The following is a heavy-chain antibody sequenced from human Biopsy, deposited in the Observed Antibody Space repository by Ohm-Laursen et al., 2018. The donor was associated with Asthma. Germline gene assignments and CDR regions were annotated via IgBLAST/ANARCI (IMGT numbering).Heavy chain of an antibody. CDR2: ISGLSRYK. CDR3: ARDFTIGSGSPFHF. CDR1: GFTLSTSW. D-gene: IGHD3-10*01. Sequence: SLRLSCAASGFTLSTSWMTWVRQAPGKGLEWVSSISGLSRYKYYSDSLRGRVTISRDNAKSSLHLQMSSLRAEDTAVYFCARDFTIGSGSPFHFWGPGTLVAVSS. V-gene: IGHV3-21*01. J-gene: IGHJ4*01.